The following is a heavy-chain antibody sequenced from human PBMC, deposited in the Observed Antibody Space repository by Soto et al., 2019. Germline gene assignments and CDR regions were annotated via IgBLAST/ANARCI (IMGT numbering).Heavy chain of an antibody. Sequence: PSETLSLTCAVSGGSISSGGYSWSWIRQPPGKGLEWIGYIYHSGSTYYNPSLKSRVTISVDRSKNQFSLKLSSVTAADTAVYYCARNRHYYDILTGYPYYFDYWGQGTLVTVSS. V-gene: IGHV4-30-2*01. D-gene: IGHD3-9*01. CDR3: ARNRHYYDILTGYPYYFDY. CDR2: IYHSGST. CDR1: GGSISSGGYS. J-gene: IGHJ4*02.